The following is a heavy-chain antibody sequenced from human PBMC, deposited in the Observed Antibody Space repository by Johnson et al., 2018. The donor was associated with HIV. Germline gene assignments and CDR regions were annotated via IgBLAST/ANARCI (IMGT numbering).Heavy chain of an antibody. D-gene: IGHD3-16*01. J-gene: IGHJ3*02. CDR2: IRYDGSNK. CDR3: ARGRGPRGAFDI. Sequence: QVQLVESGGGVVQPGRSLRVSCVASGFTFDDYGMSWVRQAPGKGLEWVAFIRYDGSNKYYADSVKGRFTISRDNSKNTLYLQMNSLRAEDTAVYYCARGRGPRGAFDIWGQGTMVTVSS. V-gene: IGHV3-30*02. CDR1: GFTFDDYG.